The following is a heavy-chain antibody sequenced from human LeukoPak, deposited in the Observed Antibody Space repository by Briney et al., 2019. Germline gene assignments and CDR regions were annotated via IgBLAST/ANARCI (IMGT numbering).Heavy chain of an antibody. CDR2: FYSGGDT. D-gene: IGHD3-9*01. Sequence: PGGSLRLSCVVSGFTVSSKYMNWVRQAPGRGLEWVSVFYSGGDTYYADSVKGRFTISRDNSKNTLFLQMNSLRAEDTAVYYCARELFANYDILTGYMDVWGQGTTVTVSS. CDR1: GFTVSSKY. CDR3: ARELFANYDILTGYMDV. J-gene: IGHJ6*02. V-gene: IGHV3-53*01.